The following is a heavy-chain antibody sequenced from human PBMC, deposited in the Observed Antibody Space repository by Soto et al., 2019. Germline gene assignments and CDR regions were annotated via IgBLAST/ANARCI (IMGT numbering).Heavy chain of an antibody. V-gene: IGHV3-11*06. J-gene: IGHJ4*02. CDR2: ISSSGSYT. Sequence: GGSLRLSCAASGFIFSDYYMGWIRQAPGRGLEWVSYISSSGSYTKYADSVKGRFTISRDSANNSLYLQINSLRGDDTAIYYCVRSGDNYNLLDYWGQGTPVTVS. D-gene: IGHD1-1*01. CDR3: VRSGDNYNLLDY. CDR1: GFIFSDYY.